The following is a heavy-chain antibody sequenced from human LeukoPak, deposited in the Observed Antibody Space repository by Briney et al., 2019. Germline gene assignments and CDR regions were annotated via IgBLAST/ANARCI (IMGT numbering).Heavy chain of an antibody. Sequence: GGSLRLSCAASGFTFSTYAMSWVRQAPGKGLEWVSTIGFSGHNTYCADSVKGRFTISRDNFKNTLYLQMNSLRAEDTAVYYCAKKSYPKTSTRSSFDYWGQGTLVTVSS. J-gene: IGHJ4*02. V-gene: IGHV3-23*01. CDR3: AKKSYPKTSTRSSFDY. D-gene: IGHD3-16*02. CDR1: GFTFSTYA. CDR2: IGFSGHNT.